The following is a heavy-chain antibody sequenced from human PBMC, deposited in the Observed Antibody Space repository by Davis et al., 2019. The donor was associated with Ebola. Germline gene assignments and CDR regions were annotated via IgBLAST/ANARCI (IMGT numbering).Heavy chain of an antibody. D-gene: IGHD2-2*01. CDR2: INPSGGST. CDR1: GYTFTSYY. J-gene: IGHJ4*02. Sequence: ASVKVSCKASGYTFTSYYMHWVRQAPGQGLEWMGIINPSGGSTSYAQKFQGRVTITADESTSTAYMELSSLRSEDTAVYYCARVNRYCSSTSCSFDYWGQGTLVTVSS. CDR3: ARVNRYCSSTSCSFDY. V-gene: IGHV1-46*01.